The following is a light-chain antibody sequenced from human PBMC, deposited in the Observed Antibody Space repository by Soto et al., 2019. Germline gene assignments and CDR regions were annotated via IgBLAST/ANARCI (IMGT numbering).Light chain of an antibody. J-gene: IGKJ5*01. CDR2: AAS. CDR3: QQLHSYPIT. CDR1: QGINNF. Sequence: DIQLTKSPSFLSASVGDRVTITCRASQGINNFLAWHQQKPGKAPKLLIWAASTLQSGVPSRFSGSGSGTEFTLTISSLQPEDFATYYCQQLHSYPITFGQGTRLE. V-gene: IGKV1-9*01.